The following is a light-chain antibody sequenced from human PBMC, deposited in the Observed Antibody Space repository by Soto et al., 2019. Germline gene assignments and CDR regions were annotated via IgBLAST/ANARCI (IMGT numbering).Light chain of an antibody. CDR1: QSVDTTF. CDR3: QQYMSSVT. CDR2: GAS. V-gene: IGKV3-20*01. Sequence: EIVLTQSPGSLSLSPGQRATLSCRASQSVDTTFFAWYQKKPGQAPRLLIYGASKRATGIPDRLSGSGSGTDVTLIISRLEPEDFAVYYCQQYMSSVTFGQVTKVEIK. J-gene: IGKJ1*01.